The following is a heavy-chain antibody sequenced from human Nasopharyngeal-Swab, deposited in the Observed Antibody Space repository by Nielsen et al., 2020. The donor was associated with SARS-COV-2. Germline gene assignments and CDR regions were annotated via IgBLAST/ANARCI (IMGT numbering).Heavy chain of an antibody. CDR1: GFTFSSYG. D-gene: IGHD3-22*01. CDR2: ISYDGSNK. J-gene: IGHJ3*02. Sequence: GSLRLSCAASGFTFSSYGMHWVRQAPGKGLEWVAVISYDGSNKYYADSVKGRFTISRDNSKNTLYLQMNSLRAEDTAVYYCAKELRSVTMIVVVITTFAFDIWGQGTVVTVSS. V-gene: IGHV3-30*18. CDR3: AKELRSVTMIVVVITTFAFDI.